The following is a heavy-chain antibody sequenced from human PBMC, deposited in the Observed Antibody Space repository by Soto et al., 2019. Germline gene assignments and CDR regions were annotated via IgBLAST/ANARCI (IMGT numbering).Heavy chain of an antibody. J-gene: IGHJ4*02. CDR3: ARRWGEGRVDY. D-gene: IGHD3-10*01. V-gene: IGHV4-4*02. CDR1: GASISSSNW. CDR2: IYHSGST. Sequence: QVQLQESGPGLVKPSGTLSLTCAVSGASISSSNWWSGVRQPPGKGLEWIGEIYHSGSTNYNPSLKSRGTISVDKSRNQFSLKLRSVTAADAAVYYCARRWGEGRVDYWGQGTLVTVSS.